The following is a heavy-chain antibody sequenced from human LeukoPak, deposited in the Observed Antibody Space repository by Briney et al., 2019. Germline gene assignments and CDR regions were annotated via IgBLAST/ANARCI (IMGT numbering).Heavy chain of an antibody. CDR3: ASPLGSGYYTPFDY. CDR1: GGTFSSYA. V-gene: IGHV1-69*13. D-gene: IGHD3-3*01. Sequence: GASVKVSCKASGGTFSSYAISWVRQAPGQGLEWMGGIIPIFGTANYAQKFQGSVTITADESTSTAYMELSSLRSEDTAVYYCASPLGSGYYTPFDYWGQGTLVTVSS. J-gene: IGHJ4*02. CDR2: IIPIFGTA.